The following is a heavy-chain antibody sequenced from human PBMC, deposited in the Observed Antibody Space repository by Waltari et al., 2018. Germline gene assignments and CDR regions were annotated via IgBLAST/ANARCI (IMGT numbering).Heavy chain of an antibody. J-gene: IGHJ6*02. V-gene: IGHV1-8*02. D-gene: IGHD3-16*01. CDR1: GYTFTSYD. CDR2: MNPNSGNT. CDR3: ARVTRTYYYYGMDV. Sequence: GASVKVSCKASGYTFTSYDINWVRQATGQGLEWMGWMNPNSGNTGYAQKFQGRVTMTRNTSISTAYMELSSLRSEDTAVYYCARVTRTYYYYGMDVWGQGTTVTVSS.